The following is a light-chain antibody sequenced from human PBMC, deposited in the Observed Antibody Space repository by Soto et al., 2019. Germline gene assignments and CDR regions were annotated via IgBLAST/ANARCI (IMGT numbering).Light chain of an antibody. V-gene: IGKV3-15*01. CDR3: QQYDNKPPIT. CDR2: ATS. Sequence: EIVMTQSPATLSVSPGERATLSCRASQSVSSNLDWYQQKPGQAPRLLSYATSTRATGIPDRFSGSGSGTEFTLTISSLQSEDFAVYHCQQYDNKPPITFGQGTRLEIK. J-gene: IGKJ5*01. CDR1: QSVSSN.